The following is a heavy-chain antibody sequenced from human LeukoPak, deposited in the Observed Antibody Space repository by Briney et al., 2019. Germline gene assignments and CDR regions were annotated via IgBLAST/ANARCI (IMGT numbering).Heavy chain of an antibody. CDR1: GGSISSYY. J-gene: IGHJ3*02. D-gene: IGHD3-3*01. Sequence: SETLSLTCTDSGGSISSYYWSWIRQPPGKGLEWIGYIYYSGSTNYNPSLKSRVTISVDTSKNQFSLKLSSVTAADTAVYYCARNGDFGVASDAFDIWGQGTMVTVSS. V-gene: IGHV4-59*01. CDR2: IYYSGST. CDR3: ARNGDFGVASDAFDI.